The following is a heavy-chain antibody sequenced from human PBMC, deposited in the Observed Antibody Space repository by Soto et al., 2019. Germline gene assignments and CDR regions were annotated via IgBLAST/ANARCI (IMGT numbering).Heavy chain of an antibody. J-gene: IGHJ4*02. Sequence: EVQLVESGGGLVQPGGSLRLSCAASGFTFSNAWMSWVRQAPGKGLEWVGRIKSKTDGGTSDYAAPVKGRFTLSRDDSKNTLYLQMNSLTTEDTAVYYCTSWTRYSGGYFDDWGQGTLVTVSS. CDR3: TSWTRYSGGYFDD. CDR1: GFTFSNAW. V-gene: IGHV3-15*01. CDR2: IKSKTDGGTS. D-gene: IGHD2-15*01.